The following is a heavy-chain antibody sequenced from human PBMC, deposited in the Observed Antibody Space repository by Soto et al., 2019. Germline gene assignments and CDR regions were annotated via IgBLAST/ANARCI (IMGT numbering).Heavy chain of an antibody. CDR2: IIPIFGTA. D-gene: IGHD1-26*01. J-gene: IGHJ6*02. V-gene: IGHV1-69*13. CDR3: ASSFSGSYSVYYYGMDV. CDR1: GGTFSSYA. Sequence: GASVKVSCKASGGTFSSYAISWVRQAPGQGLEWMGGIIPIFGTANYAQKFQGRVTITADESTSTAYMELSSLRSEDTAVYYCASSFSGSYSVYYYGMDVWGQGTTVTVSS.